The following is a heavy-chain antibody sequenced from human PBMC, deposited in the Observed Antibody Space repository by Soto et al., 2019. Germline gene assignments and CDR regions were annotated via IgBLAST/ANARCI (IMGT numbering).Heavy chain of an antibody. CDR3: ARREIQGPIDY. CDR2: IYYSGTT. V-gene: IGHV4-28*01. CDR1: GYSISSSNW. J-gene: IGHJ4*02. Sequence: QVQLQESGPGLVKPSDTLSLTCAVSGYSISSSNWWGWIRQPPGEGLEWIGYIYYSGTTYYNPSLKSRVPMSVDTSKNQFSLKLTSMTAVDTAVYYCARREIQGPIDYWGQGTLVTVSS. D-gene: IGHD1-26*01.